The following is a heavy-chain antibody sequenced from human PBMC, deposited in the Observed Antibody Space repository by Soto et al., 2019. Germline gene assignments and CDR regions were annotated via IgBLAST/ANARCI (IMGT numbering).Heavy chain of an antibody. CDR1: GGTFSSYA. J-gene: IGHJ5*02. CDR3: ARDRGYGGNSLGWFDP. CDR2: IIPIFGTA. V-gene: IGHV1-69*06. Sequence: QVQLVQSGAEVKKPGSSVKVSCKASGGTFSSYAISWVRQAPGQGLEWMGGIIPIFGTANYAQKFQGRVTITADNSTSTAYMELSSLRSEHTAVYYCARDRGYGGNSLGWFDPWGQGTLVTVSS. D-gene: IGHD4-17*01.